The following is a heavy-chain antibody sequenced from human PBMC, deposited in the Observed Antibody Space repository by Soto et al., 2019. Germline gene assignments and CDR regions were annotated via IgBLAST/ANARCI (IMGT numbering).Heavy chain of an antibody. J-gene: IGHJ4*02. Sequence: QVQLVESGGGVVRPGTSLRLSCEGSGFSFSDYGMNWVRQAPGKGLEWVAGIWYDGSVRRYADSVKGRFTISRDISKNTLYLQMNSLRVEDTAVYFCARGGKWELLLRLWGQGTLVTVSS. CDR3: ARGGKWELLLRL. V-gene: IGHV3-33*01. CDR2: IWYDGSVR. D-gene: IGHD1-26*01. CDR1: GFSFSDYG.